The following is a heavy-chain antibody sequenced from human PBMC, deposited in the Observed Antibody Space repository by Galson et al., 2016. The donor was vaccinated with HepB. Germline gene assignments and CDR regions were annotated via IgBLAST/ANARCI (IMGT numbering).Heavy chain of an antibody. Sequence: SVKVSCKASGDTFNNFALNWVRQAPGHGLEWLGGIIPIFGKTNYAQKFQGRVTITADQSTRTVYMEMSSLRSDDTALYYCARHWALGRGVEYWGQGTLVTVSS. CDR2: IIPIFGKT. D-gene: IGHD1-26*01. J-gene: IGHJ4*02. V-gene: IGHV1-69*13. CDR3: ARHWALGRGVEY. CDR1: GDTFNNFA.